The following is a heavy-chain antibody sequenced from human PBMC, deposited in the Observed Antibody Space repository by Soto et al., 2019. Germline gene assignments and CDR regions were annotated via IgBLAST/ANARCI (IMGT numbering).Heavy chain of an antibody. CDR3: ARGITGTMFDY. D-gene: IGHD1-7*01. V-gene: IGHV4-30-2*01. CDR2: IYHVGNT. J-gene: IGHJ4*02. Sequence: QLQESGSGLVKPSETLSLTCTVSGDSISSGRYSWTWIRQPPGKGLEWIGYIYHVGNTFYNTSPKSRAALAVDKPKNQFFLRLNSVTAADTAMYYCARGITGTMFDYWGQGILVTVSS. CDR1: GDSISSGRYS.